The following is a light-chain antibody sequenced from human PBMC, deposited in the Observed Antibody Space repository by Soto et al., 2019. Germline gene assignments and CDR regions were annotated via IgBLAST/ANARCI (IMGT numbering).Light chain of an antibody. CDR3: KQYGSSPPLT. CDR2: GAS. V-gene: IGKV3-20*01. Sequence: EFVLTQSPGTLSLSPGERATLSCRASQSVSSSYLAWYQQKPGQAPRILIYGASTRATGIPDRFSGSGSGTDFTLTISILEPEDFALYYCKQYGSSPPLTFGGGTKVEIK. J-gene: IGKJ4*01. CDR1: QSVSSSY.